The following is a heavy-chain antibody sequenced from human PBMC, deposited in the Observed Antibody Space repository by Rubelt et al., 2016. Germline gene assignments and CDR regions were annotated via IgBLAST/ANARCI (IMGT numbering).Heavy chain of an antibody. CDR2: INHSGST. CDR1: GGSIDGSY. CDR3: ARGRVPATSPFDS. D-gene: IGHD2-2*01. V-gene: IGHV4-59*12. J-gene: IGHJ4*02. Sequence: QVQLQESGPGLVKPSETLSLTCTVSGGSIDGSYWSWIRQPPGQGLEWIADINHSGSTSYNPSLKSRVTISVEQSKNQFSLKLRSVTAADTAVYYCARGRVPATSPFDSWGQGILVTVSS.